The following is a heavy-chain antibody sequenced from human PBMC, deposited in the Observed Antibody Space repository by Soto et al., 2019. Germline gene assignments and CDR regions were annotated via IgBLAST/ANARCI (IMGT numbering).Heavy chain of an antibody. CDR3: AMSNSNDLYYHFES. V-gene: IGHV3-9*01. Sequence: EVQLVESGGGLVQPGGSLRLSCAGSGFTFDDYAMHWVRQAPGKGLEWVSGINWNSDTIGYADSVKGRFTVSRDNAKGSLLLQMSSLRAEDTAVYFCAMSNSNDLYYHFESWGQGTPVTVSS. J-gene: IGHJ4*02. CDR2: INWNSDTI. CDR1: GFTFDDYA. D-gene: IGHD3-22*01.